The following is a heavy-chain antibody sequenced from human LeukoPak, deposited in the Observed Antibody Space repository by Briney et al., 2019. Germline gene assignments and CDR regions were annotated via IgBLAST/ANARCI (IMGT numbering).Heavy chain of an antibody. Sequence: PGGSLRLSCGGSGFIFSSNAINWVRQTPGKGLEWLSAISNDGRHIYYTDSVKGRFTTSRDNSKNTLYLQMNSLRAEDTAMYFCARGHSSGNPDPFDYWAREPWSSSPQ. CDR1: GFIFSSNA. CDR3: ARGHSSGNPDPFDY. D-gene: IGHD6-19*01. CDR2: ISNDGRHI. J-gene: IGHJ4*02. V-gene: IGHV3-23*01.